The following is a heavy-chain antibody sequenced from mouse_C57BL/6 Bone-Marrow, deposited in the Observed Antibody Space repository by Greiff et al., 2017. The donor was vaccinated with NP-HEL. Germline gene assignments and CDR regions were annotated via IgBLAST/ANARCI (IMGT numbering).Heavy chain of an antibody. CDR1: GYAFSSYW. J-gene: IGHJ1*03. CDR3: ARWITTVGATRYFDV. Sequence: VQLQQSGAELVKPGASVKISCKASGYAFSSYWMNWVKQRPGKGLEWIGQIYPGDGDTNYNGKFKGKATLTADKSSSTAYMQLSSLTSEDSAVYFCARWITTVGATRYFDVWGTGTTVTVSS. CDR2: IYPGDGDT. V-gene: IGHV1-80*01. D-gene: IGHD1-1*01.